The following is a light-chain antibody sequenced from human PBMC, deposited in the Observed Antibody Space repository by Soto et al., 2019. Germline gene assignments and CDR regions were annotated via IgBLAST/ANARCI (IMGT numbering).Light chain of an antibody. J-gene: IGLJ2*01. CDR2: DSN. CDR3: GTWDSSLSAVV. CDR1: RSNVGNNY. Sequence: QSVLTQPPSVSAAPGQQVTISCSGSRSNVGNNYVSWYQQLPGTAPKLLIYDSNKRPSGIPDRFSGSKSGTSATLGITGLQAGDEADYYCGTWDSSLSAVVFGGGTKVTVL. V-gene: IGLV1-51*01.